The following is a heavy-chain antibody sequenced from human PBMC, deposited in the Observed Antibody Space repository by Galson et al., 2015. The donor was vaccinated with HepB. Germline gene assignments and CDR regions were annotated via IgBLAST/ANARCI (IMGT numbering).Heavy chain of an antibody. CDR1: GFTFSSYG. D-gene: IGHD3-3*01. CDR3: ARDQYDFWSGYYFAY. J-gene: IGHJ4*02. V-gene: IGHV3-30*03. CDR2: ISYDGSNK. Sequence: SLRLSCAASGFTFSSYGMHWVRQAPGKGLEWVAVISYDGSNKYYADSVKGRFTISRDNSKNTLYLQMNSLRAEDTAVYYCARDQYDFWSGYYFAYWGQGTLVTVSS.